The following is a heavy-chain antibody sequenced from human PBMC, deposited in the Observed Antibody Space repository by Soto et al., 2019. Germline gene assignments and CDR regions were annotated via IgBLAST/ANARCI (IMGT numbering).Heavy chain of an antibody. CDR1: GFTFSSYA. D-gene: IGHD1-1*01. V-gene: IGHV3-23*01. J-gene: IGHJ6*03. CDR2: ISGSGGST. CDR3: AKDGTDYYYYYMDV. Sequence: EVQLLESGGGLVQPGGSLRLSCAASGFTFSSYAMSWVRQAPGKGLEWVSAISGSGGSTYYADSVKGRFTISRDNSKNTLYRQMNSLRAEDTAVYYCAKDGTDYYYYYMDVWGKGTTVTVSS.